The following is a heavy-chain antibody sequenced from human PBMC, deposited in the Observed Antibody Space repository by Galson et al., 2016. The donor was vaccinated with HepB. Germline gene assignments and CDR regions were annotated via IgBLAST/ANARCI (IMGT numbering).Heavy chain of an antibody. D-gene: IGHD6-19*01. V-gene: IGHV2-70*11. CDR1: GFSLSTSGMC. CDR3: ARITRGWSHFDY. CDR2: IDWDDDK. J-gene: IGHJ4*02. Sequence: PALVKPTQTLTLTCTFSGFSLSTSGMCVTWIRQPPGKALEWLARIDWDDDKYYSTSLKTRLTISKDTSKNQVVLTMTNMNPVDTATCYCARITRGWSHFDYWGQGTLVTVSS.